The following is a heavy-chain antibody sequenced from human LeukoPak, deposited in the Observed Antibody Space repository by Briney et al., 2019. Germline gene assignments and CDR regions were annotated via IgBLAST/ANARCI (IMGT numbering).Heavy chain of an antibody. CDR1: GFTFSSYS. J-gene: IGHJ6*02. CDR3: ATGSMDV. CDR2: IWYDGSNK. V-gene: IGHV3-33*08. Sequence: PGGSLRLSCAASGFTFSSYSMNWVRQAPGKGLEWVAVIWYDGSNKYYADSVKGRFTISRDNSKNTLYLQMNSLRAEDTAVYYCATGSMDVWGQGTTVTVSS.